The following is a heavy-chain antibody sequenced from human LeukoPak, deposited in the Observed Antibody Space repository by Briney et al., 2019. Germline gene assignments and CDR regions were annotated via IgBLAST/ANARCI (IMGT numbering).Heavy chain of an antibody. CDR2: IYYSGST. CDR1: GGSISSGSYY. D-gene: IGHD3-3*01. V-gene: IGHV4-61*01. J-gene: IGHJ4*02. CDR3: ARVYYDFWSGWTFDY. Sequence: SETLSLTCTVSGGSISSGSYYWSWIRQPPGKGLEWIGYIYYSGSTNYNPSLKSRVTISVDTSKNQFSLKLSSVTAADTAVYYCARVYYDFWSGWTFDYWGQGTLVTVSS.